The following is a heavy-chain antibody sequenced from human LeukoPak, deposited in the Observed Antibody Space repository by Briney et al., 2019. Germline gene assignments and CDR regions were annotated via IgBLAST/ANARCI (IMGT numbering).Heavy chain of an antibody. Sequence: SETLSLTCTVSGGSINSGDYYWSWIRQPPGKGLEWIGYIYDSGSTYYNPSLKSRITISVDTSENRFSLKLSSVTATDTAVYYCARDCSGGSCYGAFDIWGQGTMVTVSS. D-gene: IGHD2-15*01. J-gene: IGHJ3*02. CDR1: GGSINSGDYY. CDR2: IYDSGST. V-gene: IGHV4-30-4*01. CDR3: ARDCSGGSCYGAFDI.